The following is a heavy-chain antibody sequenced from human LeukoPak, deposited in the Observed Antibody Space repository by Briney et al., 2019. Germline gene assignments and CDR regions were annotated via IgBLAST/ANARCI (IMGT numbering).Heavy chain of an antibody. D-gene: IGHD4-23*01. Sequence: KPSETLSLTCTVSGGSVSSGRYYWSWIRQPPGKGLEWIGYIYYSGSTSYNPSYSSGSTNYNPSLKSRVTISIDTSKNQFSLRLNSVTAADTAVYYCARDSTVVNVFDIWGQGTMVTVSS. CDR1: GGSVSSGRYY. J-gene: IGHJ3*02. CDR2: IYYSGSTSYNPSYSSGST. CDR3: ARDSTVVNVFDI. V-gene: IGHV4-61*01.